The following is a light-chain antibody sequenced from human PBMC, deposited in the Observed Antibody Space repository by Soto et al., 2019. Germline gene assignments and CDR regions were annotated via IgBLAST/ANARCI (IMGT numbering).Light chain of an antibody. J-gene: IGLJ1*01. CDR1: FSDVGGYDY. CDR2: EVT. CDR3: SSHTSGSTRV. V-gene: IGLV2-14*01. Sequence: QSVLTQPASVSGSPGQSIAISCTGTFSDVGGYDYVSWYQQHPDKAPKLMIYEVTNRPSGVSNRFSGSKSGNTASLTISGLQPEDEADYYCSSHTSGSTRVFGSGTKLTVL.